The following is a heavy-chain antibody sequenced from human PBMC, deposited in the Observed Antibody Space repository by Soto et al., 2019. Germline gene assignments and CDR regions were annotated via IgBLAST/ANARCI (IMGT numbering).Heavy chain of an antibody. CDR1: GFTFSSYA. CDR2: ISGSGGST. CDR3: AKANTVATILRAAFDY. J-gene: IGHJ4*02. Sequence: GGSLRLSCAASGFTFSSYAMSWVRQAPGKGLEWVSGISGSGGSTFYADSVKGRFTISRDNSKNTLYLQMNSLRAEDTAVYYCAKANTVATILRAAFDYWGQGTLVTVSS. D-gene: IGHD5-12*01. V-gene: IGHV3-23*01.